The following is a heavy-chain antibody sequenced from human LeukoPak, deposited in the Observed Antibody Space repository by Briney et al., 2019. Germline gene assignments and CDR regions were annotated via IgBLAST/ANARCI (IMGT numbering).Heavy chain of an antibody. CDR1: GFTFGANA. V-gene: IGHV3-49*04. J-gene: IGHJ4*02. D-gene: IGHD3-22*01. Sequence: GPSHRLSHTPSGFTFGANAMSWVRQAPGKWLESQCFIRTKTHGGTTEYAASVKGRFTISRDDSKSIAYLQMNSLKTEDTAVYYCSTQNYDSSGYYFRTRSFDYWGQGTLVTVSS. CDR3: STQNYDSSGYYFRTRSFDY. CDR2: IRTKTHGGTT.